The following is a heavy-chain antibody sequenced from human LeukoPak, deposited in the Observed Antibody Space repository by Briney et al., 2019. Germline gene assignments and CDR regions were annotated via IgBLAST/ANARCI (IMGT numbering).Heavy chain of an antibody. J-gene: IGHJ3*02. V-gene: IGHV1-69*05. Sequence: ASVKVSCKASGGTFSSYAISWVRQAPGQGLEWMGGIIPIFGTANYAQKFQGRVTMTRDTSTSTVYMELSSLRSEDTAVYYCARPFTYYYDSSGYSVGGAFDIWGQGTMVTVSS. CDR2: IIPIFGTA. CDR3: ARPFTYYYDSSGYSVGGAFDI. D-gene: IGHD3-22*01. CDR1: GGTFSSYA.